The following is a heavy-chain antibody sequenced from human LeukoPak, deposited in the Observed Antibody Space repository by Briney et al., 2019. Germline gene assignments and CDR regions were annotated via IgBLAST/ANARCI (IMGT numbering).Heavy chain of an antibody. V-gene: IGHV3-66*02. Sequence: PGGSLRLSCAASGFTVSSSYMSWVRQAPGMGLEWVSVIYSGGSTYYADSVKGRFTISRDNSKNTLYLQMNSLRAEDTAVYYCATEGQYYDSSGYPTWTFDSWGQGTLVTVSS. CDR1: GFTVSSSY. CDR2: IYSGGST. CDR3: ATEGQYYDSSGYPTWTFDS. J-gene: IGHJ4*02. D-gene: IGHD3-22*01.